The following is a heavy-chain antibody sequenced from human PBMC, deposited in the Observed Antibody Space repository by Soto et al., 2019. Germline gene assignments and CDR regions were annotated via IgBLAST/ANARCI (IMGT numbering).Heavy chain of an antibody. CDR2: ISYDGSNK. Sequence: QVQLVESGGGVVQPGRSLRVSCAASGFIFDNYPMHWVRPAPGKGLEWVAVISYDGSNKYYADSVKGRFTISRDNSKNTLYLQMNSLRAEDTAVYYCARGELVGSFDYWGQGTLVTVSS. V-gene: IGHV3-30-3*01. J-gene: IGHJ4*02. CDR1: GFIFDNYP. CDR3: ARGELVGSFDY. D-gene: IGHD1-26*01.